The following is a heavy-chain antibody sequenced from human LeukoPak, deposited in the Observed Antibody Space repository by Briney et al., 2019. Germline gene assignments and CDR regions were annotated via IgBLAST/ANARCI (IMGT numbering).Heavy chain of an antibody. CDR1: GFTISSYD. CDR3: ARAESRGNSLDY. CDR2: IGIADDT. Sequence: GGSLRLSCAASGFTISSYDMHWVRQVTGKGLEWVSGIGIADDTYYPGSVKGRFTISRENAKNSLYLQMNSLRVGDTAVYYCARAESRGNSLDYWGQGTLVTVSS. D-gene: IGHD5-18*01. V-gene: IGHV3-13*01. J-gene: IGHJ4*02.